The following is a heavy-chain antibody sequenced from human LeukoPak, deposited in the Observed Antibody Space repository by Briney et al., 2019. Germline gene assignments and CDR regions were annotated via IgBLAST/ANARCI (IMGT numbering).Heavy chain of an antibody. J-gene: IGHJ3*02. V-gene: IGHV1-69*13. CDR3: ARSFYGDYSPNAFDI. D-gene: IGHD4-17*01. Sequence: GASVKVSCKASGGTFSSYAISWVRQAPGQGLEWMGGIIPIFGTANYAQKFQGRVTITADESTSTAYMELSSLRSEDTAVYYCARSFYGDYSPNAFDIWGQGTMVTVSS. CDR1: GGTFSSYA. CDR2: IIPIFGTA.